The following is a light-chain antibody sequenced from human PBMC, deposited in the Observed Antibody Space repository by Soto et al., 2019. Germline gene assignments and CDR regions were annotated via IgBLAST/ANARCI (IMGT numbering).Light chain of an antibody. J-gene: IGLJ2*01. CDR3: QSYDSSLSVV. CDR2: GNS. V-gene: IGLV1-40*01. Sequence: QSVLTQPPSVSGAPGQRVTISCTGSSSNIGAGYDVHWYQQVAGTGPKLLIYGNSNRPSGVPDRFSGSKSGTSASLAITGLQAEDEADYYCQSYDSSLSVVFGGGTKLTVL. CDR1: SSNIGAGYD.